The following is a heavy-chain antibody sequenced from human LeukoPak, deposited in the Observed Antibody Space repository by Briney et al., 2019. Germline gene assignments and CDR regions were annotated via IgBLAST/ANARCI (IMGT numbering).Heavy chain of an antibody. CDR1: GGSISSSSYY. CDR2: IYYSGST. J-gene: IGHJ4*02. D-gene: IGHD3-22*01. V-gene: IGHV4-39*01. Sequence: PSETLSLTCTVSGGSISSSSYYWGWIRQPPGKGLEWIGSIYYSGSTYYNPSLKSRVTISVDTSKNQFSLKLSSVTAADTAVYYCARQEGTMIVVVGLGGLDYWGQGTLVTVSS. CDR3: ARQEGTMIVVVGLGGLDY.